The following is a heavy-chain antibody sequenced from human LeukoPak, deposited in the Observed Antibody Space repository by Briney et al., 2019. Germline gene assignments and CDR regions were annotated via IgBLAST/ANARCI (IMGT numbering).Heavy chain of an antibody. J-gene: IGHJ5*02. CDR1: GFTLNSYW. CDR2: INSDGSST. CDR3: AREVGVTTPFDP. Sequence: GGSLRLSCAASGFTLNSYWMHWVRQVPGKGLVWVSHINSDGSSTSNADSVKGRFTISRDNAKNTLYLQMNSLRAEDTAVYYCAREVGVTTPFDPWGQGTLVTVSS. V-gene: IGHV3-74*01. D-gene: IGHD4-17*01.